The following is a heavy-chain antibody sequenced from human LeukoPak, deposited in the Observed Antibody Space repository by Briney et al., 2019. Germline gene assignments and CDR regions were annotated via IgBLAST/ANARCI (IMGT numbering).Heavy chain of an antibody. J-gene: IGHJ4*02. V-gene: IGHV3-53*04. CDR3: ASGRELGIHFDY. D-gene: IGHD7-27*01. Sequence: GGSLRLSCAASGFTISYNYMSWVRQAPGKGLQWFSVIYSNTSAYYADSVKGRFTISRHNSKNTLYLQMTSLRAEDTAVYYCASGRELGIHFDYWGQGTLVTVSS. CDR2: IYSNTSA. CDR1: GFTISYNY.